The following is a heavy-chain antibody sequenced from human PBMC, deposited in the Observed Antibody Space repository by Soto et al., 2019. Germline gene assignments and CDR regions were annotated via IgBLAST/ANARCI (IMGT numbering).Heavy chain of an antibody. CDR1: GGSISSSNW. CDR3: ARDGEGYSTTGCGMDV. V-gene: IGHV4-4*02. CDR2: IYHSGST. Sequence: PSETLSLTCAVSGGSISSSNWWSWVRQPPGKGLEWIGEIYHSGSTNYNPSLKSRVTISVDKSKNQFSLKLSSVTAADTAVYYCARDGEGYSTTGCGMDVWGQGTTVTVSS. J-gene: IGHJ6*02. D-gene: IGHD6-13*01.